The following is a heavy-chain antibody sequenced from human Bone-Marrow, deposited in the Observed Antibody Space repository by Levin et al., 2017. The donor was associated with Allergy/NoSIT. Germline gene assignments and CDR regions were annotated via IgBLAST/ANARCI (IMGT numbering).Heavy chain of an antibody. CDR2: IYSSGST. V-gene: IGHV4-4*07. Sequence: SETLSLTCTVSGDSISSYYWSWIRQPAGRGLEWIGRIYSSGSTNYNPSLKSRVTMSVDTSRSQISLKLTSVTAADTAVYYCARAPYSRNYYYGLDVWGQGTTVTVSS. D-gene: IGHD5-18*01. CDR1: GDSISSYY. J-gene: IGHJ6*02. CDR3: ARAPYSRNYYYGLDV.